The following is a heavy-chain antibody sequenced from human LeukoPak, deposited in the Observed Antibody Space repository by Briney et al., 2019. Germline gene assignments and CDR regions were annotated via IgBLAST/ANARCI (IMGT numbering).Heavy chain of an antibody. CDR2: INHSGST. CDR1: GGSFSGYY. V-gene: IGHV4-34*01. CDR3: ARGKRGYSYDAGSGYYYYYYYMDV. D-gene: IGHD5-18*01. Sequence: PSETLSLTCAVYGGSFSGYYWSWIRQPPGKGLEWIGEINHSGSTNYNPSLKSRVTISVDTSKNQFSLKLSSVTAADTAVYYCARGKRGYSYDAGSGYYYYYYYMDVWGKGTTVTVSS. J-gene: IGHJ6*03.